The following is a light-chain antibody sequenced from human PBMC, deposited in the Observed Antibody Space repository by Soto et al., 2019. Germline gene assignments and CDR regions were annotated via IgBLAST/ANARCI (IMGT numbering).Light chain of an antibody. CDR3: QSYDNSLSCSWV. Sequence: QAVVTQPPSVSGAPGQGVTISCTGSRSNIGAGYDVHWYQQFPGAAPKLLIYANDKRPSGVVDRFSGSKSGTSASLAIAGLQAEDEADYYCQSYDNSLSCSWVFGGATKLTVL. CDR2: AND. J-gene: IGLJ3*02. CDR1: RSNIGAGYD. V-gene: IGLV1-40*01.